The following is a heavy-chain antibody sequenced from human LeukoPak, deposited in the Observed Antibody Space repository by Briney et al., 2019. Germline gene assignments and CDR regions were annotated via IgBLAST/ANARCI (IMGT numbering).Heavy chain of an antibody. D-gene: IGHD6-13*01. CDR1: GFTFSNYG. V-gene: IGHV3-30*02. CDR3: ARSAPAFDI. Sequence: GRSLRLSCAASGFTFSNYGVHWVRQTPGKGLEWVGFIRYDGSNKYYADSVKGRFTMSRDNSNNTLYLQMNSLRAEDTAVYYCARSAPAFDIWGRGTMVTVSS. J-gene: IGHJ3*02. CDR2: IRYDGSNK.